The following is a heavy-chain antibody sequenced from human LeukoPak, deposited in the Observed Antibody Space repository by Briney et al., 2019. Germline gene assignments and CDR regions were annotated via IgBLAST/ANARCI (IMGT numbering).Heavy chain of an antibody. J-gene: IGHJ6*03. D-gene: IGHD3-3*01. CDR1: GFTFSDHY. Sequence: GGSLRLSCAASGFTFSDHYMDWVRQAPGEGLEWVGRTRNKANSYTTEYAASVKGRFTISRDDLENSLYLQMNSLKTEDTAVYYCAREVRFLEWLFSSGYYYYMDVWGKGTTVTVSS. V-gene: IGHV3-72*01. CDR2: TRNKANSYTT. CDR3: AREVRFLEWLFSSGYYYYMDV.